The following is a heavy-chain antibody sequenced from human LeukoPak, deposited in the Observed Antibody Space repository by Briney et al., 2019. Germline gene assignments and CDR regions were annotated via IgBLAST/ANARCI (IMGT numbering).Heavy chain of an antibody. CDR1: GFTFSSYA. CDR2: ISGSGGGT. V-gene: IGHV3-23*01. Sequence: GGSLRLSCAASGFTFSSYAISWVRQPPGKGLEWVSDISGSGGGTYYADSVKGRFTISRDNSKNTLYLQMNSLRAEDTAVYYCAKLQRKVPLYYFDYWGQGTLVTVSS. J-gene: IGHJ4*02. CDR3: AKLQRKVPLYYFDY. D-gene: IGHD5-24*01.